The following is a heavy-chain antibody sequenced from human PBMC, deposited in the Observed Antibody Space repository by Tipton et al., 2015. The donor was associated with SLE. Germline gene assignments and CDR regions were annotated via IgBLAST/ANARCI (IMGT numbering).Heavy chain of an antibody. CDR2: INPSGGT. D-gene: IGHD7-27*01. CDR3: ARHLPMGKRAFDI. V-gene: IGHV4-34*01. J-gene: IGHJ3*02. Sequence: TLSLTCSIYGGSFSDYYWSWIRQPPGEGLEWIGEINPSGGTGFNPSLKSRVTISEDTSRNQFSLKVTSVTAADTAVYYYARHLPMGKRAFDIWGQGTMVTVSS. CDR1: GGSFSDYY.